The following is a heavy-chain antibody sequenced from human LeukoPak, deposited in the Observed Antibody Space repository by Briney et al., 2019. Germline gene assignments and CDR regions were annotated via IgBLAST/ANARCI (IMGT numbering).Heavy chain of an antibody. CDR1: RFTFSSYW. V-gene: IGHV3-7*01. D-gene: IGHD3-10*01. CDR3: ARVAYGSGRYPYYFDS. CDR2: IKQDGSEK. Sequence: GGSLRLSCAASRFTFSSYWMSWVRQAPGKGLEWVANIKQDGSEKYYVDSVKGRFTISRDIAKNSLFLQMSSLRAEDTALYYCARVAYGSGRYPYYFDSWGQGTLVTVSS. J-gene: IGHJ4*02.